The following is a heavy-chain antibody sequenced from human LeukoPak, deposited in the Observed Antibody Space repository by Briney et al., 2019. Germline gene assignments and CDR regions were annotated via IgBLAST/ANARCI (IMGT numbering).Heavy chain of an antibody. J-gene: IGHJ4*02. V-gene: IGHV3-23*01. CDR3: AKGRLGRWELAAYYFDY. CDR2: ISGSGGST. CDR1: GFTFSSYA. Sequence: GGSLRLSCAASGFTFSSYAMSWVRQAPGKGLEWVSAISGSGGSTYYADSVKGRFTISRDNSKNTLYLQMNSLRAEDTAVYYCAKGRLGRWELAAYYFDYWGQGTLVTVSS. D-gene: IGHD1-26*01.